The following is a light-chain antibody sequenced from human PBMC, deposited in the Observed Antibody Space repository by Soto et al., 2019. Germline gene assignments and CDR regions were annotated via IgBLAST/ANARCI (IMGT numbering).Light chain of an antibody. J-gene: IGKJ2*01. CDR3: QRYKTGPPDT. Sequence: DIQMTQSPSSLSASVGDRVTITCRASQGISNYLAWYQQKPGKAHKLLIYAASTVLSGVPSRFSDSGSGTDFTLTISSLQTAYVETYYCQRYKTGPPDTFGQGTKLESK. V-gene: IGKV1-27*01. CDR1: QGISNY. CDR2: AAS.